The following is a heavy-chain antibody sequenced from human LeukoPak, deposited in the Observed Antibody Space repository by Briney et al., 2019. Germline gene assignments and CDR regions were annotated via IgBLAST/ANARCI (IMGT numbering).Heavy chain of an antibody. D-gene: IGHD3-22*01. Sequence: KPSETLSLTCAVYGGSFSGYYWSWIRQPPGKGLEWIGEINHSGSTNYDPSLKSRVTISVDTSKNQFSLKLSSVTAADTAVYYCARGTPHYYDSSGYYYFWYFDLWGRGILVTVSS. CDR3: ARGTPHYYDSSGYYYFWYFDL. CDR2: INHSGST. CDR1: GGSFSGYY. J-gene: IGHJ2*01. V-gene: IGHV4-34*01.